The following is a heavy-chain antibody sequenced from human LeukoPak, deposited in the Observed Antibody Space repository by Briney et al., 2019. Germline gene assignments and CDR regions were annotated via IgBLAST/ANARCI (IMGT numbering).Heavy chain of an antibody. V-gene: IGHV3-11*01. CDR1: GFTFSDYY. CDR3: ARGPLLLWFGDLKGAFDI. J-gene: IGHJ3*02. D-gene: IGHD3-10*01. Sequence: PGGSLRLSCAASGFTFSDYYMSWIRQAPGKGLEWVSYISSSGSTIYYADSVKGRFTISRDNAKNSLYLQMNSLRAEDTAVYYCARGPLLLWFGDLKGAFDIWGQGTMVTVSS. CDR2: ISSSGSTI.